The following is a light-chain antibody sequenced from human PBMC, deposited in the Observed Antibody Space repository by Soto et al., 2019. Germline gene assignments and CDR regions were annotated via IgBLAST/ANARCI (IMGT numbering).Light chain of an antibody. CDR1: SSDVGGHNF. CDR3: SSYAGSNNRYV. V-gene: IGLV2-8*01. Sequence: QSVLTQPPSASGSPGQSVTISCTGTSSDVGGHNFVSWYQQHPGKAPKLMIYEVSKRPSGVPDRFSGSKSDNTASLTVSGLQAEDEADYYCSSYAGSNNRYVFGTGTKVTVL. J-gene: IGLJ1*01. CDR2: EVS.